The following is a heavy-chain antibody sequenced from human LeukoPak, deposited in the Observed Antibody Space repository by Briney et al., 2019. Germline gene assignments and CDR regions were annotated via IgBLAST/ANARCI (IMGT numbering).Heavy chain of an antibody. Sequence: ASVKVSCKASGYTFTNYGISWVRQAPGQGLEWVGWISPYNGDTQNAPSVQGRITMTTDTSTTTAYMDLRSLRSGDTAVYYCARDLNSWLKTDSWGQGTLVTVSS. D-gene: IGHD6-13*01. V-gene: IGHV1-18*01. CDR1: GYTFTNYG. CDR2: ISPYNGDT. J-gene: IGHJ5*02. CDR3: ARDLNSWLKTDS.